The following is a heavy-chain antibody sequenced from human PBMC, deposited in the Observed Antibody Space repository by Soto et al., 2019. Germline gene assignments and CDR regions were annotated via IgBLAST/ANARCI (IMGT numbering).Heavy chain of an antibody. J-gene: IGHJ5*02. D-gene: IGHD6-13*01. V-gene: IGHV4-4*02. CDR1: GDSINDKNW. Sequence: QVQLQESGPGLVKPSGTLSLTCSVSGDSINDKNWWTWLRQPPGKRLEWIGDIYHTGRSSYNPSLTSRVAMSVDKSKNQFSLKLISVTAADTAVYYCARTEVPESSSWHTCDPWGHGTLVTVSS. CDR3: ARTEVPESSSWHTCDP. CDR2: IYHTGRS.